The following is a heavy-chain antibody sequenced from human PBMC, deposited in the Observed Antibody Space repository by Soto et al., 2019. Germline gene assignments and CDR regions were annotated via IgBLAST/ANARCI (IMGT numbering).Heavy chain of an antibody. D-gene: IGHD2-15*01. J-gene: IGHJ6*02. CDR3: ARVFMRAAATAYCDGMDV. CDR1: GWTFSGYY. Sequence: PSGTLSLTCAVYGWTFSGYYWCCIRQPPGKGLEWIGEINHSGSTNYNPSLKSRVTISVDTSKNQFSLKLSSVTAADTAVYYCARVFMRAAATAYCDGMDVWGQGTTVTVSS. CDR2: INHSGST. V-gene: IGHV4-34*01.